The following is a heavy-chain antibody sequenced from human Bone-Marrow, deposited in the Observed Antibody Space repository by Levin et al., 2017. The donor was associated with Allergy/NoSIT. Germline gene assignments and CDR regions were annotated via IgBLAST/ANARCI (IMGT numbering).Heavy chain of an antibody. CDR1: GFSLTTRGVG. J-gene: IGHJ5*02. V-gene: IGHV2-5*02. CDR3: AHSSMGTPPPGSYGWWFDP. D-gene: IGHD3-16*02. CDR2: IYWDDDK. Sequence: SGPTLVKPTQTLTLTCTYSGFSLTTRGVGVGWTRQAPGKALEWLALIYWDDDKRYSPFLKDRLAITRDTSKHQVVLTMTNMGPADTGTYFCAHSSMGTPPPGSYGWWFDPWGQGTMVNVSS.